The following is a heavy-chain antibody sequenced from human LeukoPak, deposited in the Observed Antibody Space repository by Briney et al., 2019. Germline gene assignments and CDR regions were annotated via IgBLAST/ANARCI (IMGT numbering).Heavy chain of an antibody. Sequence: ASEKVSCKVSGYTDTEISIHWVRQSTGKWLEWMGGRDGENDQKVYAQQFQDRVTMSEDTSTDTAYMELSNLQSEDTAVYFCADFYTTSGFFYWGQGTLVTVSS. CDR2: RDGENDQK. D-gene: IGHD3-3*01. CDR1: GYTDTEIS. J-gene: IGHJ4*02. V-gene: IGHV1-24*01. CDR3: ADFYTTSGFFY.